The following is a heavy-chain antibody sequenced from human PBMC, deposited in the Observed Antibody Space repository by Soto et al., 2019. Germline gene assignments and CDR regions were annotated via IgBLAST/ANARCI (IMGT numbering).Heavy chain of an antibody. CDR2: ISGSGGST. CDR3: AKVSVITMIVVSGFDY. V-gene: IGHV3-23*01. CDR1: GFTFSSYA. J-gene: IGHJ4*02. D-gene: IGHD3-22*01. Sequence: HPGGSLRLSCAASGFTFSSYAMSWVRQAPGKGLEWVSAISGSGGSTYYADSVKGRFTISRDNSKNTLYLQMNSLRAEDTAVYYCAKVSVITMIVVSGFDYWGQGTLVTVSS.